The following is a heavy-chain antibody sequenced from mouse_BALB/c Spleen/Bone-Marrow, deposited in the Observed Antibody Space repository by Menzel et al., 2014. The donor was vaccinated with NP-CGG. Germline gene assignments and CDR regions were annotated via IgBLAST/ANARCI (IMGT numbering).Heavy chain of an antibody. CDR3: TRDYYGSRGIYAMDY. CDR1: GYSFTSYW. J-gene: IGHJ4*01. V-gene: IGHV1-5*01. CDR2: IYPGNSDT. Sequence: VQLQQSGTVLARPGASVKMSCKASGYSFTSYWMHWVKQRPGQGLEWIGAIYPGNSDTSYNQKFKGKAKLTAVTSASTAYMELSSLTNEDSAVYYCTRDYYGSRGIYAMDYWGQGTSVTVSS. D-gene: IGHD1-1*01.